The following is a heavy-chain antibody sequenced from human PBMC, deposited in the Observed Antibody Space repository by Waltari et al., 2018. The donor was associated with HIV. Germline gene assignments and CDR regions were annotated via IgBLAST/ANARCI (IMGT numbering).Heavy chain of an antibody. CDR1: GGSISSSSYY. Sequence: QLQLQESGPGLVKPSETLSLTCTVSGGSISSSSYYWGWIRQPPGKGLEWIGSIYYSGSTYYNPSLKSRVTISVDTSKNQFSLKLSSVTAADTAVYYCARLGRITMIVVAPNWFDPWGQGTLVTVSS. J-gene: IGHJ5*02. CDR2: IYYSGST. D-gene: IGHD3-22*01. V-gene: IGHV4-39*01. CDR3: ARLGRITMIVVAPNWFDP.